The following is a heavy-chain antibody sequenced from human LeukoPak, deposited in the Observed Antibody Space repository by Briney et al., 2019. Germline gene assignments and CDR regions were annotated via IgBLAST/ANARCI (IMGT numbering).Heavy chain of an antibody. J-gene: IGHJ4*02. V-gene: IGHV4-59*08. CDR1: GGSISNYY. Sequence: SETLSLTCTVSGGSISNYYRTWIRQPPGKGLEWIGYIYYTGATSYNPSLKSRVTISVDTSKNQFSLRLTSVTAADTAVYYCARYGGSGWVIDNWGQGTLVTVSS. CDR2: IYYTGAT. D-gene: IGHD6-19*01. CDR3: ARYGGSGWVIDN.